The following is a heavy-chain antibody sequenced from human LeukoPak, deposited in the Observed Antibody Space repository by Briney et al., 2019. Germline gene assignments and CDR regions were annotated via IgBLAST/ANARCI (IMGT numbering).Heavy chain of an antibody. CDR3: AKMMAGVAGIPNC. J-gene: IGHJ4*02. CDR2: ISESGTNT. Sequence: TGGSLRLSCAASGFTFSSYAMSWVRRAPGKGLEWVSAISESGTNTYYTDSVRGRFTISRDNSNNTLYLHMNSLRADDTAVYYCAKMMAGVAGIPNCWGQGTLVTVFS. D-gene: IGHD6-19*01. CDR1: GFTFSSYA. V-gene: IGHV3-23*01.